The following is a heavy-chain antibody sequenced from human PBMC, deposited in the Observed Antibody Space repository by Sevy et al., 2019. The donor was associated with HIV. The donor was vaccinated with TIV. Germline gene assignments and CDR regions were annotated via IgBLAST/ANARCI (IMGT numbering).Heavy chain of an antibody. CDR2: IYSGGTT. V-gene: IGHV3-53*04. J-gene: IGHJ4*02. D-gene: IGHD1-26*01. CDR3: ARGLGSGSNPFDY. Sequence: GGSLRLSCAASGFTVSSNYMSWVRQAPGKGLELVSVIYSGGTTYYADSVKGRFIISRHNSKNTMYLQMNSLRAGDTAVYYCARGLGSGSNPFDYWGQGTLVTVSS. CDR1: GFTVSSNY.